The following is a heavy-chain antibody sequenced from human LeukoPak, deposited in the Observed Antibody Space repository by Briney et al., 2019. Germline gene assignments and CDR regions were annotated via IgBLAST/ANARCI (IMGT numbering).Heavy chain of an antibody. V-gene: IGHV1-2*02. CDR2: IYPKSRDT. J-gene: IGHJ3*01. CDR1: GFTFTDYY. CDR3: ARDEAADGTNALDV. D-gene: IGHD6-13*01. Sequence: SVKVSCKASGFTFTDYYMHWVRQAPGQGLEWMGYIYPKSRDTNYEQNFQGRVTMTSNTSMSTVYMELTGLRSDDTAVYYCARDEAADGTNALDVWGQGTMVTVSS.